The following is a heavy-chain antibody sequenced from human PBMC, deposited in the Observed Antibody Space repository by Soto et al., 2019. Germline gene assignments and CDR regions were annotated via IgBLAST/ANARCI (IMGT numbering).Heavy chain of an antibody. V-gene: IGHV1-69*01. J-gene: IGHJ4*02. CDR2: IIPLFGAA. CDR3: ATELGENPASPFDS. CDR1: GVTFTSET. Sequence: QVQLVQSGDEVKKPGSSVKVSCKASGVTFTSETISWVRQAPGQGLEWMGGIIPLFGAANYAQKFQGRVTITADESTSTVYMELSSLRSDDMAVYYCATELGENPASPFDSWGQGTLVTVSS. D-gene: IGHD2-21*01.